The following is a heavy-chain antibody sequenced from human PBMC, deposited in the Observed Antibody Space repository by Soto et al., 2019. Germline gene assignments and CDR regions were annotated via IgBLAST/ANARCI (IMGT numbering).Heavy chain of an antibody. D-gene: IGHD4-17*01. V-gene: IGHV3-53*01. J-gene: IGHJ4*02. Sequence: EVQLVESGGGLIQPGGSLRLSCAASGFTVSSHYMSWVRQAPGKGLEWVSVIYSGGSTYYADSVKGRFTISRDNSKNTLYLQMNSLRAEDTAVYYCARGVLGDYVSFFDYWGQGTLVTVSS. CDR1: GFTVSSHY. CDR3: ARGVLGDYVSFFDY. CDR2: IYSGGST.